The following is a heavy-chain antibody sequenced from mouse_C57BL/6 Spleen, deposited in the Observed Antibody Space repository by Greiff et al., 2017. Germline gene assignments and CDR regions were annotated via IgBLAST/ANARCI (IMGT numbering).Heavy chain of an antibody. CDR1: GYTFTDYN. Sequence: VQLKQSGPELVKPGASVKMSCKASGYTFTDYNMHWVKQSHGKSLEWIGYINPNNGGTSYNQKFKGKATLTVNKSSSTAYMELRSLTSEDSAVYYCARPVVAMGDFDYWGQGTTLTVSS. V-gene: IGHV1-22*01. CDR3: ARPVVAMGDFDY. CDR2: INPNNGGT. J-gene: IGHJ2*01. D-gene: IGHD1-1*01.